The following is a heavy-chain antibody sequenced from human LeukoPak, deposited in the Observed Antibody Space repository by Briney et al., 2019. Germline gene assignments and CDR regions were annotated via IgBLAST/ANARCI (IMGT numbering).Heavy chain of an antibody. CDR1: GFTFSSYA. D-gene: IGHD4-17*01. J-gene: IGHJ4*02. Sequence: GGSLRLSCAASGFTFSSYAMSWVRQAPGKGLEWVSAISGSGGSTYYADSVKGRFTISRDNAKNSLYLQMNSLRAEDTAVYYCARDGDGDRTFDYWGQGTLVTVSS. CDR3: ARDGDGDRTFDY. V-gene: IGHV3-23*01. CDR2: ISGSGGST.